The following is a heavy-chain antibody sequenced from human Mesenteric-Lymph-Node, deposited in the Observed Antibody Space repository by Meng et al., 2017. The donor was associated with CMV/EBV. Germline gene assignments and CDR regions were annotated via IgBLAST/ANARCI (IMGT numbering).Heavy chain of an antibody. J-gene: IGHJ4*02. D-gene: IGHD3-9*01. CDR3: ARVPPKADKLAYFDC. V-gene: IGHV3-66*01. Sequence: VSGFTVSSNYIRWVRQAPGKGLEWVSVIYSGGSTYYADSVRGRFTISRDNSKNTLCLQMNSLRAEDTAVYYCARVPPKADKLAYFDCWGQGTLVTVSS. CDR1: GFTVSSNY. CDR2: IYSGGST.